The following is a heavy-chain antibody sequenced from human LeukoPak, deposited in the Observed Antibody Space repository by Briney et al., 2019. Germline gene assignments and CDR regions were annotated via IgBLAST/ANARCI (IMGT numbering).Heavy chain of an antibody. CDR1: GFTFSDYY. Sequence: GGSLRLSCAASGFTFSDYYMSWIRQAPGKGLEWVSYISSSGSTIYYADSVKGRFTISRDNAKNSLCLQMNSLRAEDTAVYYCARTTVRKWELPALWGQGTLVTVSS. J-gene: IGHJ4*02. CDR3: ARTTVRKWELPAL. CDR2: ISSSGSTI. D-gene: IGHD1-26*01. V-gene: IGHV3-11*01.